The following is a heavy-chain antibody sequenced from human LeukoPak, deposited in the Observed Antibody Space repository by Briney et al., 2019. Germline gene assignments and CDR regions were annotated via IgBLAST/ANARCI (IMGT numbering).Heavy chain of an antibody. CDR2: IYSGGST. Sequence: GGSLRLSCAASGFTVSSNYMSWVRQAPGEGVEWVAVIYSGGSTYYTDSVKGRFTISRDNSKTTLYLQMNSLRAEDTAVYYCAKNLCYYDSSGHLFDYWGQGTLVTVSS. CDR1: GFTVSSNY. J-gene: IGHJ4*02. V-gene: IGHV3-66*01. CDR3: AKNLCYYDSSGHLFDY. D-gene: IGHD3-22*01.